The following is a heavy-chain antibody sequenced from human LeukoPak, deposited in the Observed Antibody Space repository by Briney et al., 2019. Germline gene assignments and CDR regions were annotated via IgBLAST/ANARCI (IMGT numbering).Heavy chain of an antibody. CDR3: AKDLHYDSSGPVH. CDR1: GFTFSRYA. CDR2: ISGSGGST. J-gene: IGHJ4*02. V-gene: IGHV3-23*01. D-gene: IGHD3-22*01. Sequence: GGSLRLSCAASGFTFSRYAMSWARQAPGKGLEWVSAISGSGGSTYYADSVKGRFTISRDNSKNTLYLQMNSLRAEDTAVYYCAKDLHYDSSGPVHWGQGTLVTVSS.